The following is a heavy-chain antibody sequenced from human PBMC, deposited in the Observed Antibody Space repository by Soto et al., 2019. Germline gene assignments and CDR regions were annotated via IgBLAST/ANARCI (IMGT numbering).Heavy chain of an antibody. CDR3: TRPLLYCSSTSCYNDWFDP. J-gene: IGHJ5*02. Sequence: PGGSLRLSCAASGFTFSGSAMHWVRQASGKGLEWVGRIRSKANSYATAYAASVKGRFTISRDDSKNTAYLQMNSLKTGDTAVYYCTRPLLYCSSTSCYNDWFDPWGQGTLVTV. D-gene: IGHD2-2*02. V-gene: IGHV3-73*01. CDR2: IRSKANSYAT. CDR1: GFTFSGSA.